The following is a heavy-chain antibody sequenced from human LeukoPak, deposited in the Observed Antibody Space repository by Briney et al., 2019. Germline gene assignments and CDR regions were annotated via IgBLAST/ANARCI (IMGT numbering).Heavy chain of an antibody. V-gene: IGHV4-59*08. J-gene: IGHJ2*01. CDR3: ARVTSYGGNSGWYFDL. CDR1: GGSISSYY. D-gene: IGHD4-23*01. CDR2: IYYSGST. Sequence: SETLSLTCTVSGGSISSYYWSWIRQPPGKGLEWIGYIYYSGSTNYNPSLKSRVTISVDTSKNPFSLRLSSVTAADTAIYYCARVTSYGGNSGWYFDLWGRGTLVTVSS.